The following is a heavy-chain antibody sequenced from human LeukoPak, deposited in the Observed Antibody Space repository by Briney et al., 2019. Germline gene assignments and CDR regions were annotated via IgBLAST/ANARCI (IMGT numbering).Heavy chain of an antibody. D-gene: IGHD2-2*02. CDR1: GFTFSNYA. CDR3: AKGRGASSTSCYNY. CDR2: LSGSSSST. V-gene: IGHV3-23*01. Sequence: QPGGSLRLSCAASGFTFSNYAMNWVRQAPGKGLEWVSTLSGSSSSTFYADSVRGRFTISRDNAKNTLYLQMNSLRAEDTAVYYCAKGRGASSTSCYNYWGQGTLVTVSS. J-gene: IGHJ4*02.